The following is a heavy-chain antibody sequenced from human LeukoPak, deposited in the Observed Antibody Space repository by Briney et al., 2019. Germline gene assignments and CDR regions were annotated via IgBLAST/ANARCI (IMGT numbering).Heavy chain of an antibody. CDR2: IYYRGST. CDR1: GGSISSYY. Sequence: PSETLSLTCTVSGGSISSYYWSWVRQPPGKGLEWIGYIYYRGSTNYNTSLKSRVTISVDTSKNQFTLKLSSMSAADTAVYYCARGALLGFGGKMEYDFDYWGQGTPLTVSS. D-gene: IGHD3-10*01. V-gene: IGHV4-59*01. CDR3: ARGALLGFGGKMEYDFDY. J-gene: IGHJ4*02.